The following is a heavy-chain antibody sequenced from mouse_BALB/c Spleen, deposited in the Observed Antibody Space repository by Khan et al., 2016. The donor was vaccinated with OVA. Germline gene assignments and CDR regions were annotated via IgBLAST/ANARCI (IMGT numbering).Heavy chain of an antibody. CDR1: GFSLTSYG. CDR3: TLYYYGRAWFAY. CDR2: IWGDGST. V-gene: IGHV2-3*01. D-gene: IGHD1-1*01. Sequence: QVQLKQSGPGLVAPSQSLSITCTVSGFSLTSYGVGWVRQPPGKGLEWLGVIWGDGSTNYYSALITRLSTSKDNSKSQAFLKLNSLQTDDTATYYCTLYYYGRAWFAYWGQGTLVTVSA. J-gene: IGHJ3*01.